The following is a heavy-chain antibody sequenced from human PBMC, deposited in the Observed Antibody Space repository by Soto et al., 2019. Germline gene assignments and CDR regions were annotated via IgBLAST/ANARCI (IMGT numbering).Heavy chain of an antibody. D-gene: IGHD4-17*01. CDR2: IIPILGIA. CDR1: GGTFSSYT. Sequence: QVQLVQSGAEVKKPGSSVKVSCKASGGTFSSYTISWVRQAPGQGFEWMGRIIPILGIANYAQKFQGRVTITADKSTSTAYMELSSLRSEDTAVYYCARDGDYGDYVFDYWGQGTLVTVSS. J-gene: IGHJ4*02. V-gene: IGHV1-69*08. CDR3: ARDGDYGDYVFDY.